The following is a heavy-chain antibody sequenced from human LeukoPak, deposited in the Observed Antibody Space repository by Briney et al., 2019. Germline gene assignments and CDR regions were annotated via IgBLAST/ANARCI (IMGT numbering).Heavy chain of an antibody. D-gene: IGHD2-15*01. CDR3: ARDGSSFDY. J-gene: IGHJ4*02. CDR1: GVTFSSYW. V-gene: IGHV3-7*01. Sequence: PGESLRLSCAASGVTFSSYWMSWVRQAPGKGLEWVANIKENGSEKYYVDSVKGRFTISRDNAKNSLYLQMNSLRAEDTAVYYCARDGSSFDYWGQGALVTVSS. CDR2: IKENGSEK.